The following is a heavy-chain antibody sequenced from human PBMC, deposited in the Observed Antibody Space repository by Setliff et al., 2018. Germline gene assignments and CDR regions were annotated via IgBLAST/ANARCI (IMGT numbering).Heavy chain of an antibody. J-gene: IGHJ6*03. Sequence: SETLSLTCTVSGGSIGPHYWSWIRQAPGKGLEWIGHIFYSDTAKYNPSLESRAAISVDSSKNQFSLKLRSVTAADTAVYYCARDRSTVIRGVTSFFYYYMDVWGGGTTVTVS. CDR2: IFYSDTA. CDR3: ARDRSTVIRGVTSFFYYYMDV. CDR1: GGSIGPHY. D-gene: IGHD3-10*01. V-gene: IGHV4-59*11.